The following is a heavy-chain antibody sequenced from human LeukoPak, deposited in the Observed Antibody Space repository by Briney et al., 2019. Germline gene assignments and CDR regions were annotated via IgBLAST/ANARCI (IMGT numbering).Heavy chain of an antibody. V-gene: IGHV4-4*07. CDR1: GGSISSYY. D-gene: IGHD2-8*01. Sequence: PSETLSLTCTVSGGSISSYYWSWIRQPAGKGLEWIGRIYTSGSTNYNPSLKSRVTMSVDTSKNQFSLKLSSVTAADTAVYYCARGARCTNGVCYFISGSDYYFDYWGQGTLVTVSS. J-gene: IGHJ4*02. CDR3: ARGARCTNGVCYFISGSDYYFDY. CDR2: IYTSGST.